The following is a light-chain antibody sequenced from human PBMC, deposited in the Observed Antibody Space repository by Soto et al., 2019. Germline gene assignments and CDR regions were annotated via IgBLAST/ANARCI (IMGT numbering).Light chain of an antibody. CDR1: QSVSSY. Sequence: PGETGALLFMASQSVSSYLAWYQQKPGQAPRLLIYGASNRATGIPDRFSGSGSGTDFTLTISSLQSEDFAVYYCQQDNNWPRTFGQGTKVDIK. J-gene: IGKJ1*01. CDR3: QQDNNWPRT. V-gene: IGKV3D-15*01. CDR2: GAS.